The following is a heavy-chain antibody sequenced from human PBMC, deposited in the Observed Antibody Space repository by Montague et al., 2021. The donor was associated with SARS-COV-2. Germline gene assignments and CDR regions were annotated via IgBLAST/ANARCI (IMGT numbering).Heavy chain of an antibody. Sequence: TLSLTCTVSGGSISSGGYYWSWIRQHPGKGLEWIGYIYHTGSTYYNPSLKSRVTISKETSKNHFSLNLSSVTAADSAVYYCARDSGYYESSGYSYDAFVIWGRGTKVTVSS. V-gene: IGHV4-31*03. D-gene: IGHD3-22*01. J-gene: IGHJ3*02. CDR1: GGSISSGGYY. CDR3: ARDSGYYESSGYSYDAFVI. CDR2: IYHTGST.